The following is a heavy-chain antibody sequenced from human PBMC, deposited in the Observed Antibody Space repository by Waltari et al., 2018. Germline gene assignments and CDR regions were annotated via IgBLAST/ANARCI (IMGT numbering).Heavy chain of an antibody. CDR3: ARHALGGSGWYYSDY. D-gene: IGHD6-19*01. CDR2: CVPRNPSP. J-gene: IGHJ4*02. V-gene: IGHV5-10-1*03. CDR1: GYSFTSYW. Sequence: EVQLVQSGAEVKKPGESLRISCKGSGYSFTSYWISWVRQMPGKGLEWMGRCVPRNPSPSYRPSFQGHVTISADKSITPAYLQWSSLKASDTAIYYCARHALGGSGWYYSDYWGQGTLATVSS.